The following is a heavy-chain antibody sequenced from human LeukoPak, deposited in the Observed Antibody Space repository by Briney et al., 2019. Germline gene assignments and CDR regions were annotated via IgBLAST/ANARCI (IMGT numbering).Heavy chain of an antibody. Sequence: SETLSLTCTVSGGSISSYYWSWTRQPAGKGLEWIGRIYTSGSTNYNPSLKSRVTMSVDTSKNQFSLKLSSVTAADTAVYYCARDTSGSSWPRPEYYYYYMDVWGKGTTVTVSS. CDR2: IYTSGST. CDR3: ARDTSGSSWPRPEYYYYYMDV. CDR1: GGSISSYY. J-gene: IGHJ6*03. V-gene: IGHV4-4*07. D-gene: IGHD6-13*01.